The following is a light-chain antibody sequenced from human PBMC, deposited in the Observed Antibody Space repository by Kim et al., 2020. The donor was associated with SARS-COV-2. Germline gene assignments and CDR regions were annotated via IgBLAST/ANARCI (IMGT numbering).Light chain of an antibody. CDR2: AAS. CDR1: QDISNY. V-gene: IGKV1-16*02. J-gene: IGKJ4*01. Sequence: DIQMTQSPSSLSASVGERITITCRASQDISNYLAWFQQRPGKAPKSLIYAASSLHSGVPLKFSGSGSGTDFTLTISSLQPEDFATYYCQQYNSFPHTFGGGTKVEIK. CDR3: QQYNSFPHT.